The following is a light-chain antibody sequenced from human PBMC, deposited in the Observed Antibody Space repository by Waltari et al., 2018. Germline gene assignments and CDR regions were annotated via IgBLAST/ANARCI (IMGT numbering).Light chain of an antibody. CDR1: QSVRSN. V-gene: IGKV3-15*01. CDR3: QQYHIWWT. Sequence: EIVMTQSPATLSVSAGERTTLSCRASQSVRSNLAWYQQKPGQPPRLLIYEASTRATGIPARFSGSGWGTEFTLTINSLQSEDRAIYYCQQYHIWWTFGQGTKVEIK. J-gene: IGKJ1*01. CDR2: EAS.